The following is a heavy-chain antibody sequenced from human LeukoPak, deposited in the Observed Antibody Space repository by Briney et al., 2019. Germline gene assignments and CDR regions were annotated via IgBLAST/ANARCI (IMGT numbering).Heavy chain of an antibody. CDR3: ARSLGDLNWFDP. D-gene: IGHD3-16*01. CDR1: GYTFTSYY. V-gene: IGHV1-46*01. J-gene: IGHJ5*02. CDR2: INPSGGST. Sequence: ASVKVSCKASGYTFTSYYMHWVRQAPGQGLEWMGIINPSGGSTSYAQKFQGRVTMTRDTSTSTVYMELSSLRSEDTAVYHCARSLGDLNWFDPWGQGTLVTVSS.